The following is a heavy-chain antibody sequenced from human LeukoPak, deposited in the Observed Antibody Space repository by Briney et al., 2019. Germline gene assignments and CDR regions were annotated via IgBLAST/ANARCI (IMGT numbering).Heavy chain of an antibody. D-gene: IGHD5-12*01. CDR1: GGSFIGDY. V-gene: IGHV4-34*01. Sequence: SSALSLPSAVYGGSFIGDYWCCIRPPPGKGLEWIREINHSESTNYNPYLNIRVTISVDTSKNQFSLKLSSVTAADTAVYYCARGRQWLRFLNDYWGQGTLVTVSS. CDR2: INHSEST. CDR3: ARGRQWLRFLNDY. J-gene: IGHJ4*02.